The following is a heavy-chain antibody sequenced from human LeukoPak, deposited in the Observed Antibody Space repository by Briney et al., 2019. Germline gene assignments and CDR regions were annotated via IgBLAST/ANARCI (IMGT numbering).Heavy chain of an antibody. D-gene: IGHD3-22*01. J-gene: IGHJ4*02. CDR2: MNPNSGNT. CDR3: ARGAYYYDSSGSLDY. CDR1: GYTFTSYD. V-gene: IGHV1-8*01. Sequence: ASVKVSCKASGYTFTSYDINWVRQATGRGLEWMGWMNPNSGNTGYAQKFQGRVTMTRNTSISTAYMELSSLRSEDTAVYYCARGAYYYDSSGSLDYWGQGTLVTVSS.